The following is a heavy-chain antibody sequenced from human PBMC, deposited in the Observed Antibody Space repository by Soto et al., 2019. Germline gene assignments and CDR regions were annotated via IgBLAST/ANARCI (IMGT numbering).Heavy chain of an antibody. J-gene: IGHJ6*02. CDR1: GFTFSSYA. Sequence: GGSLRLSCAASGFTFSSYAMHWVRQAPGKGLEWVAVISYDGSNKYYADSVKGRFTISRDNSKNTLYLQMNSLRAEDTAVYYCAREETWGYDFRSGYLTNYYYYGMDVWGQGTTVTVSS. CDR3: AREETWGYDFRSGYLTNYYYYGMDV. CDR2: ISYDGSNK. D-gene: IGHD3-3*01. V-gene: IGHV3-30-3*01.